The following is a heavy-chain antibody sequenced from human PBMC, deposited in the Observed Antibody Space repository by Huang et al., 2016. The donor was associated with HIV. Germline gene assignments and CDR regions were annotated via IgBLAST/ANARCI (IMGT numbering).Heavy chain of an antibody. CDR2: ISDSGST. V-gene: IGHV4-34*02. Sequence: QVQLQQWGAELLKPSETLSLTCAVSGGSFSGHYWTWIRQPPGRGLEWIGEISDSGSTHYNPSLKSRVTISGDTSQSQFSLKLNSVTAADTAIYYCARMFKYDSGGYWGNDAFDIWGQGTMVTVSS. CDR3: ARMFKYDSGGYWGNDAFDI. CDR1: GGSFSGHY. D-gene: IGHD3-22*01. J-gene: IGHJ3*02.